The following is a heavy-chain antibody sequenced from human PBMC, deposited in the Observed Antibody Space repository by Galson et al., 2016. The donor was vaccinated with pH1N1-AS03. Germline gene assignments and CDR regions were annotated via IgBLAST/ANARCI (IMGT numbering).Heavy chain of an antibody. V-gene: IGHV1-46*01. CDR3: ATYHHSSGYALAF. CDR1: GYTFTRYY. Sequence: SVKVSCKASGYTFTRYYVHWVRQAPGEGLEWMGVIDPSGGGTTYAQKFQDRVTMTRDTSTSSAHMELSSLRFDDTAVYYCATYHHSSGYALAFWGPGTQVTVSP. CDR2: IDPSGGGT. D-gene: IGHD3-22*01. J-gene: IGHJ4*02.